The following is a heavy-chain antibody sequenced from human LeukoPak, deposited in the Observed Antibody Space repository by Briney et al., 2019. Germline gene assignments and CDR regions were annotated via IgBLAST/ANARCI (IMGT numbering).Heavy chain of an antibody. J-gene: IGHJ4*02. V-gene: IGHV3-23*01. CDR3: ARDVEMATIWYYFDY. D-gene: IGHD5-24*01. CDR1: GFTFSSYA. CDR2: ISGSGGST. Sequence: GGSLSLSCAVSGFTFSSYAMSWVRQAPGKGLGWVSAISGSGGSTYYADSVKGQFTSSRDNSKNTLYLQMNSLRAEDTAVYYCARDVEMATIWYYFDYWGQGTLVTVYS.